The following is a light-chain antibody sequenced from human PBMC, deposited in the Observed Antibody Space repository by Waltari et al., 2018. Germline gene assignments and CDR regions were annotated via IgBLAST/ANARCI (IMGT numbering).Light chain of an antibody. CDR3: QQYYSTPRT. Sequence: DIVLTQSPDSLVVSLGERATINCKSSQSVLYSPNNKNYLAWYKQKPVQQPKPPVYWSSTRESGVPDRFSGSGSGTDFTLTISSLQAEDVAVYYCQQYYSTPRTFGQGTKVEIK. CDR2: WSS. V-gene: IGKV4-1*01. J-gene: IGKJ1*01. CDR1: QSVLYSPNNKNY.